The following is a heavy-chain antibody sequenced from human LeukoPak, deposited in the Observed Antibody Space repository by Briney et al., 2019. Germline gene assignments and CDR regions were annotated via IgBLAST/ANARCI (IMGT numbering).Heavy chain of an antibody. CDR2: ISGSGDST. D-gene: IGHD3-3*01. J-gene: IGHJ4*02. Sequence: GTLRLSYAASGFTFSNSGMNWVRQAPGKGLEWVSTISGSGDSTYYADSVKGRFTSSRDNSKNTLYLQMNSLRAEDTAVYYCAKGAYYADWGQGTLVTVSS. CDR1: GFTFSNSG. V-gene: IGHV3-23*01. CDR3: AKGAYYAD.